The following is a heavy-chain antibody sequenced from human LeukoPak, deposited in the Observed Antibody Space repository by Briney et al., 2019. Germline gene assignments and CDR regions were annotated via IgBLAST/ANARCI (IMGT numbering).Heavy chain of an antibody. CDR1: AGSISTYY. CDR3: ARETCSGGSCAFDY. D-gene: IGHD2-15*01. Sequence: PSETLSLTCTVSAGSISTYYWSWIRQPPGKGPEWIGYIHNSGRTYYNPSLNTRVTISVDTSNNQFSLKLSSVTAADTAVYYCARETCSGGSCAFDYWGQGTLVTVSS. V-gene: IGHV4-59*01. CDR2: IHNSGRT. J-gene: IGHJ4*02.